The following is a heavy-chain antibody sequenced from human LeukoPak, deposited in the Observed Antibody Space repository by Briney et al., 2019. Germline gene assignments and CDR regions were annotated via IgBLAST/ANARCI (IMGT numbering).Heavy chain of an antibody. Sequence: PSETLSLTCTVSGASTSSGSYWWSWIRQPAGKGLEWIGRIYISGSTNYNPSLKSRVTISLDTSKNRFSLKLTSVTAADTAVYYCARTVGNWGADAFDIWGQGTMVTVSS. CDR2: IYISGST. J-gene: IGHJ3*02. CDR1: GASTSSGSYW. D-gene: IGHD7-27*01. CDR3: ARTVGNWGADAFDI. V-gene: IGHV4-61*02.